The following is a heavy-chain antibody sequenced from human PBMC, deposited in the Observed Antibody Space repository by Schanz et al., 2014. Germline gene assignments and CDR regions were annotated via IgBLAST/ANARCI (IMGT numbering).Heavy chain of an antibody. J-gene: IGHJ4*02. D-gene: IGHD6-13*01. CDR1: GYTFTSDS. CDR2: INPSGGST. CDR3: ARDGVDAAAGGNY. V-gene: IGHV1-46*03. Sequence: QVQLVQSGAEVKKPGASVKVSCKASGYTFTSDSMHWVRQAPGQGLEWMGMINPSGGSTTYAQKFQGRVTMTRDTSTSTVYMELSSLRSEDTAVYYCARDGVDAAAGGNYSVQGTLVAVSS.